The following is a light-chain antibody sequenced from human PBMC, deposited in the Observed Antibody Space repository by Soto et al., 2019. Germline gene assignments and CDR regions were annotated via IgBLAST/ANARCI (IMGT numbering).Light chain of an antibody. CDR3: QHHNSYSQT. J-gene: IGKJ1*01. CDR2: GAS. Sequence: DIQMTQYPPTLSASVGDRVTITCRASQSIRHYLAWYQQMPGKAPKLLIYGASTLQSGVPSRFSGSGSGTEFTLTISSLRPDDFGTYFCQHHNSYSQTFGQGTKVDIK. V-gene: IGKV1-5*01. CDR1: QSIRHY.